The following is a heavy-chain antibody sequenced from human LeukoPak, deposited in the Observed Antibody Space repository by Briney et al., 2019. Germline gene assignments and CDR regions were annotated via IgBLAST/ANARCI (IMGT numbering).Heavy chain of an antibody. CDR3: ARGYGSGIFRFDS. CDR1: GFIFSDHY. CDR2: ISSSRTYT. V-gene: IGHV3-11*06. Sequence: GGSLRLSCAASGFIFSDHYMSWIRQAPGKGLQWVSYISSSRTYTNYVDSVKGRFTIYRDNAENSVYLQMNSLRAEDTAVYYCARGYGSGIFRFDSWGRRILVTVSS. D-gene: IGHD3-10*01. J-gene: IGHJ4*02.